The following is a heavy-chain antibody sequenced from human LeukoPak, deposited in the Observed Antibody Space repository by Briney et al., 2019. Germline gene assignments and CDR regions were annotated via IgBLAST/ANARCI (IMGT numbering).Heavy chain of an antibody. CDR2: IPEKTDGGTS. CDR3: TAVGHDYGDYVMLFDY. D-gene: IGHD4-17*01. Sequence: GGSLRLSCAASGFTFSHGWLSGVSQASGKGLEWVGGIPEKTDGGTSAYAAPVKGRFTIARDDPKNTLYLQMNSLKTEDTAVYYCTAVGHDYGDYVMLFDYWGQGTLVTVSS. CDR1: GFTFSHGW. J-gene: IGHJ4*02. V-gene: IGHV3-15*01.